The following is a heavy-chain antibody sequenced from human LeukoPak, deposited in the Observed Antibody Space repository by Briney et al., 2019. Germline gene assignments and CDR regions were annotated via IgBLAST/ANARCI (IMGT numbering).Heavy chain of an antibody. CDR2: IYHSGST. D-gene: IGHD6-13*01. CDR1: GYSISSGYY. Sequence: SETLSLTCTVSGYSISSGYYWGWIRQPPGKGLEWIGSIYHSGSTYYNPSLKSRVTISVDTSKNQFSLKLSSVTAADTAVYYCASGYSSHDAFDIWGQGTMVTVSS. J-gene: IGHJ3*02. V-gene: IGHV4-38-2*02. CDR3: ASGYSSHDAFDI.